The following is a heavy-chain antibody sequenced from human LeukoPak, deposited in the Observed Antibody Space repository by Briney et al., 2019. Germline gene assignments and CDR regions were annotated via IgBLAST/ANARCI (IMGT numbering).Heavy chain of an antibody. CDR3: ARRSGIDKGNFDY. CDR2: ITGSGASM. Sequence: GGSLRLSCAASGFTFSSYAMSWVRQAPGKGLEWVSAITGSGASMNYADSVKGRFTISRDTSKSTVYLQMNSLRDEDTAIYYCARRSGIDKGNFDYWGRGTLVTVSS. J-gene: IGHJ4*02. V-gene: IGHV3-23*01. D-gene: IGHD3-10*01. CDR1: GFTFSSYA.